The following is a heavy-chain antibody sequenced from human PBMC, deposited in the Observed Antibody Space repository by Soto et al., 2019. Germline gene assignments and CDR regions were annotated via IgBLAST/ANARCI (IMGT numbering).Heavy chain of an antibody. V-gene: IGHV4-34*01. Sequence: SETLSLTCAVYGGPFSGYYWSWIRQPPGKGLEWIGEINHSGSTNYNPSLKSRVTISVDTSKNQFSLKLSSVTAAYTAVYYCARGAINYYYEDVWGKGTTVT. J-gene: IGHJ6*03. CDR1: GGPFSGYY. CDR3: ARGAINYYYEDV. CDR2: INHSGST.